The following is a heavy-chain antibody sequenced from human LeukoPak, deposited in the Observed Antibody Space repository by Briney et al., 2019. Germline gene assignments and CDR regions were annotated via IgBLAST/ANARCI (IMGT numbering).Heavy chain of an antibody. Sequence: GESLKISCKGSGYSFSSYWIGWVRQMPGKGLEWMGVIYPEDSDTKYSSSFQGQVTISADQSINTAYLQWSSLKASDTAIYYCARTGGTGDYGFYFYYYGMDVWGQGTTVTVSS. CDR2: IYPEDSDT. D-gene: IGHD4-17*01. CDR1: GYSFSSYW. V-gene: IGHV5-51*01. J-gene: IGHJ6*02. CDR3: ARTGGTGDYGFYFYYYGMDV.